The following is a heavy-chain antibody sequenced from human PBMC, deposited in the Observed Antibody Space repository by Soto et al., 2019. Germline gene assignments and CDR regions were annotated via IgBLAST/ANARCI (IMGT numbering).Heavy chain of an antibody. CDR2: IYPGDSDT. CDR3: ARHEIRGYSGYDAPNYYYYGMDV. V-gene: IGHV5-51*01. D-gene: IGHD5-12*01. CDR1: GYSFTSYW. Sequence: PGESLKISCKGSGYSFTSYWIGWVRQMPGKGLEWMGIIYPGDSDTRYSPSFQGQVTISADKSISTAYLQWSSLKASDTAMYYCARHEIRGYSGYDAPNYYYYGMDVWGQGTTVTV. J-gene: IGHJ6*02.